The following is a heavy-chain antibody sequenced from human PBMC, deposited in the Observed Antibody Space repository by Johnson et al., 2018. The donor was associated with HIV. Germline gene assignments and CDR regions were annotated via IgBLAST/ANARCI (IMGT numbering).Heavy chain of an antibody. Sequence: QEKLVESGGGVVQPGRSLRLSCAASGFPFSSYAMHWVRQAPGKGLEWVAVISYDGSNKYYADSVKGRFTISRDNSKNSLFLQMNSLRAEDTAVYYCARDLRDIVVPDAFDIWGQGTMVTVSS. J-gene: IGHJ3*02. CDR2: ISYDGSNK. D-gene: IGHD5-12*01. CDR3: ARDLRDIVVPDAFDI. V-gene: IGHV3-30-3*01. CDR1: GFPFSSYA.